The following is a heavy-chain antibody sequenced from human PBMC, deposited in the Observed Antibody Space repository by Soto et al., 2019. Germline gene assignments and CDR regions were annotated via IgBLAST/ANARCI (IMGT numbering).Heavy chain of an antibody. CDR2: IYYSGYT. CDR3: ARGSDYVAFDY. J-gene: IGHJ4*02. CDR1: GDSFSSADYN. D-gene: IGHD4-17*01. V-gene: IGHV4-30-4*01. Sequence: QVQLQESGPGLVKPSQTLSLTCTVSGDSFSSADYNWSWIRQPPGKGLEWIGYIYYSGYTYNNPALKRRVTMSVNTSTTQFILKLGSVTAADTAVYYCARGSDYVAFDYLGQGTLFPVSS.